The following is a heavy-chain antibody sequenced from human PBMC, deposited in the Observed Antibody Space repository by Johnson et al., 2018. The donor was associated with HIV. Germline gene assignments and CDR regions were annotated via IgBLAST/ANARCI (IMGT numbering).Heavy chain of an antibody. D-gene: IGHD5-24*01. CDR3: ARYGYRPEAAFDI. Sequence: QVQLVESGGGVVQPGRSLRLSCEASGFTFSSYAVHWVRQAPGKGLEWVALISYGGSNKYYADSVKGRFTISRDNSKNTLYLQMNSLRAEDTAVYYCARYGYRPEAAFDIWGQGTMVTVSS. V-gene: IGHV3-30*14. CDR2: ISYGGSNK. J-gene: IGHJ3*02. CDR1: GFTFSSYA.